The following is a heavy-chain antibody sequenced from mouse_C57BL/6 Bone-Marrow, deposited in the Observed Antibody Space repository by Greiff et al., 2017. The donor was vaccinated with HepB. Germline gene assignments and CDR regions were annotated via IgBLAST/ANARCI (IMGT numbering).Heavy chain of an antibody. CDR3: ARRAITTVVAFDY. Sequence: VQLQQSGPELVKPGASVKISCKASGYAFSSSWMNWVKQRPGKGLEWIGRIYPGDGDTNYNGKFKGKGTMTADKSSSTAYMQLSSLTSEDSAVYFCARRAITTVVAFDYWGQGTTLTVSS. CDR1: GYAFSSSW. CDR2: IYPGDGDT. D-gene: IGHD1-1*01. J-gene: IGHJ2*01. V-gene: IGHV1-82*01.